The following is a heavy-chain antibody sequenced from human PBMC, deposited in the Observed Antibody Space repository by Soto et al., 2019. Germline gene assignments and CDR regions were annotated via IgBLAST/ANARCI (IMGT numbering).Heavy chain of an antibody. CDR3: ARAGSIAARPVYYCGMDV. Sequence: GGSLRLSCAASGFTFSDYYMSWIRRAPGKGLEWVSYISSSSSYTNYADSVKGRFTISRDNAKNSLYLQMNGLRAEDTAVYYCARAGSIAARPVYYCGMDVWGQGTTVTVSS. D-gene: IGHD6-6*01. CDR1: GFTFSDYY. J-gene: IGHJ6*02. CDR2: ISSSSSYT. V-gene: IGHV3-11*06.